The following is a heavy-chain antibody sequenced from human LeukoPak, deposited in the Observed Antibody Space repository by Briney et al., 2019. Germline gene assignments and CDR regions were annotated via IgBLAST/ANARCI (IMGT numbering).Heavy chain of an antibody. CDR3: ARDLLHSYGSFDY. J-gene: IGHJ4*02. CDR1: RFTFDDYG. D-gene: IGHD5-18*01. CDR2: INWNGGST. Sequence: GGSLRLSCAASRFTFDDYGMSWVRQAPGRGLEWVSGINWNGGSTGYADSVKGRFTISRDNAKNSLYLQMNSLRAEDTALYYCARDLLHSYGSFDYWGQGTLVTVSS. V-gene: IGHV3-20*04.